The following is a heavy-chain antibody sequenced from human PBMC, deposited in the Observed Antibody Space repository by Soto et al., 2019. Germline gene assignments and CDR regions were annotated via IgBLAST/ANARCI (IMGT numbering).Heavy chain of an antibody. CDR3: ARAPNRSTQDIVVVVAATENAYYFDY. CDR2: INHSGST. J-gene: IGHJ4*02. D-gene: IGHD2-15*01. V-gene: IGHV4-34*01. Sequence: PSETLSLTCAVYGGSFSGYYWSWIRQPPGKGLEWIGEINHSGSTNYNPSLKSRVTISVDTSKNQFSLKLSSVTAADTAVYYCARAPNRSTQDIVVVVAATENAYYFDYWGQGTLVTVSS. CDR1: GGSFSGYY.